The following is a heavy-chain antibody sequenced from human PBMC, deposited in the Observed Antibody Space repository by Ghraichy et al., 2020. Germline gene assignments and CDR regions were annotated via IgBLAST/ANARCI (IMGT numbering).Heavy chain of an antibody. D-gene: IGHD3-9*01. V-gene: IGHV3-48*01. CDR1: GFTFSDYA. CDR2: ISSGSNAI. CDR3: AKDYDILTGHLS. Sequence: SCVASGFTFSDYAMKWVRQTPGKGPEWIAHISSGSNAIYYADSVKGRFSVSRDNARNFLHLQMNSLRAEDTAVYYCAKDYDILTGHLSWGQGTLVTVSS. J-gene: IGHJ5*02.